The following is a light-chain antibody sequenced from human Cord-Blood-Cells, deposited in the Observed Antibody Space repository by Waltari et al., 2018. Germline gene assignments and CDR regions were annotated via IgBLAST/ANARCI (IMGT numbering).Light chain of an antibody. Sequence: DIQMTQSPSSLSASVGDRVTITCRASQSISRYLNWYQQKPGKAPKLLIYAASSLQSGVPSRFSGSGSWTDFTLTISSLQPEDFATYYCQQSYSTFGQGTRLEIK. V-gene: IGKV1-39*01. CDR1: QSISRY. CDR2: AAS. CDR3: QQSYST. J-gene: IGKJ5*01.